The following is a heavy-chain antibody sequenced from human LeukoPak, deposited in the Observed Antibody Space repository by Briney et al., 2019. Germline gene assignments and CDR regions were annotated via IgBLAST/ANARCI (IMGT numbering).Heavy chain of an antibody. D-gene: IGHD3-10*01. Sequence: SETLSLTCTVSGGSISSSSYYWGWIRQPPGKGLEWIGHIYYTGSTYYNPSLKSRVTISVDTSKNQFSLKLSSVTAADTAVYYCAREEIVSGSYYSWFDPWGQGPRSPSPQ. CDR1: GGSISSSSYY. V-gene: IGHV4-39*07. J-gene: IGHJ5*02. CDR2: IYYTGST. CDR3: AREEIVSGSYYSWFDP.